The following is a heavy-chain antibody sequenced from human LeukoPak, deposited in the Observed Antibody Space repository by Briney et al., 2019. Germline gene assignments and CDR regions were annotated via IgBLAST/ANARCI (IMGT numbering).Heavy chain of an antibody. D-gene: IGHD6-19*01. J-gene: IGHJ4*02. CDR3: ARELIAVAGTGSLDY. CDR2: ISYDGSNK. CDR1: GFTFSSYA. Sequence: GGSLRLSCAASGFTFSSYAMHWVRQAPGKGLEWVAVISYDGSNKYYADSVKGRFTISRDNSKNTLYLQVNSLRAEDTAVYYCARELIAVAGTGSLDYWGQGTLVTVSS. V-gene: IGHV3-30-3*01.